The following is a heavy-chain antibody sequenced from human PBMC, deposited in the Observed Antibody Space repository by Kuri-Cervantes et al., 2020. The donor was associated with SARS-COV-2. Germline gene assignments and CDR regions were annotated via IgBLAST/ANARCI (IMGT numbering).Heavy chain of an antibody. J-gene: IGHJ6*02. V-gene: IGHV3-21*01. D-gene: IGHD6-6*01. CDR1: GFTFRSYS. CDR2: ISSSSSYI. CDR3: ARGGLGGQLVDGMDV. Sequence: LSLTCAAPGFTFRSYSMNWVRQAPGKGLEWGSSISSSSSYIYYADSVKGRFTISRDNAKNSLYLQMNSLRAEDTAVYYCARGGLGGQLVDGMDVWGQGTTVPSP.